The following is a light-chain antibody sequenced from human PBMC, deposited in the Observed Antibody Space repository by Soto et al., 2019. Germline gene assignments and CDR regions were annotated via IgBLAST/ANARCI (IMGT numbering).Light chain of an antibody. CDR3: QQYGSSLP. Sequence: EIVLTQSPGTLALSPGERATLSCRASQSVSSSYLAWYQQKPGQAPRLLIYGASSRATGIPDRFSGSGSGTDFTLTISRLEPEDFAVYYCQQYGSSLPFGGVTKVDVK. CDR1: QSVSSSY. J-gene: IGKJ4*01. V-gene: IGKV3-20*01. CDR2: GAS.